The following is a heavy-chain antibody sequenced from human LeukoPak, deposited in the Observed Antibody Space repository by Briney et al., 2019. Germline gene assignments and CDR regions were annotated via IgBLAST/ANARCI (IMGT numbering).Heavy chain of an antibody. CDR3: ARLACSSTSCYHLTRTRTDAFDI. Sequence: ASAKVSCKASGGTFSSYAISWVRQAPGQGLEWMGGIIPIFVTANYAQKFQGRVTITADESTSTAYMELSSLRSEDTAVYYCARLACSSTSCYHLTRTRTDAFDIWGQGTMVTVSS. CDR1: GGTFSSYA. V-gene: IGHV1-69*13. D-gene: IGHD2-2*01. CDR2: IIPIFVTA. J-gene: IGHJ3*02.